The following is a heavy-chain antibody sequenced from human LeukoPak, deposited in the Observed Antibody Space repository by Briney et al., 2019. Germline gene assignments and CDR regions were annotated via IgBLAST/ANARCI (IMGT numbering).Heavy chain of an antibody. CDR3: ARFSSSTWAFDF. J-gene: IGHJ4*02. D-gene: IGHD6-13*01. V-gene: IGHV4-59*12. CDR1: GGSISGYY. Sequence: SETLSLTCTVSGGSISGYYWSWIRQPPGRRLEYIAYIYYSGATNYNPSLEGLVTISVDTSKNQFSLKLSSVTAADTAVYYCARFSSSTWAFDFWGQGILVTVSS. CDR2: IYYSGAT.